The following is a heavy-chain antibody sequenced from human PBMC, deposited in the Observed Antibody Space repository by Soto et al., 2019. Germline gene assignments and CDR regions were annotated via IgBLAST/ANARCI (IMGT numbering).Heavy chain of an antibody. Sequence: QVQLVESGGGVVQPGRSLRLSCEASGFTFSSYAMHWVRQAPGKGLEWVTLISYDESIKYYTDSVKGRFTISRDNSKNTLYLQMNSLRTGDSALYYCARGEVVVGPIDYWGQGILVTVSS. CDR2: ISYDESIK. J-gene: IGHJ4*02. D-gene: IGHD2-15*01. CDR1: GFTFSSYA. CDR3: ARGEVVVGPIDY. V-gene: IGHV3-30-3*01.